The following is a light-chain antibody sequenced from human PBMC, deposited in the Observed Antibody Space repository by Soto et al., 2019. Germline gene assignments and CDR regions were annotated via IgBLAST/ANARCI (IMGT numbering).Light chain of an antibody. CDR3: QQYGSSPYT. J-gene: IGKJ2*01. V-gene: IGKV3-20*01. Sequence: EIVLTQSPGTLSLSPGERATLSCRVSQSVTSSYLAWYQKKPGQAPRPLIYGASSRATGIPDRFSGSGSGTDFTLTISRLEPEDFALYYCQQYGSSPYTFGQGTKLEIK. CDR2: GAS. CDR1: QSVTSSY.